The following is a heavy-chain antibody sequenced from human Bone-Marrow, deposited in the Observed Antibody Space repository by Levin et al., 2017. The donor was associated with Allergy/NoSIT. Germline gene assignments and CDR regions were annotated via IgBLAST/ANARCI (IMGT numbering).Heavy chain of an antibody. CDR2: IYSSGST. CDR1: GGSIISYF. V-gene: IGHV4-59*08. CDR3: ARQGQRSGRPES. D-gene: IGHD2-15*01. J-gene: IGHJ5*02. Sequence: SETLSLTCTVSGGSIISYFWSWIRQPPGKGLEWIGYIYSSGSTNYNPSLESRVTISVDPSKNQFSLTVKSVTAADTAIYYCARQGQRSGRPESWGQGALVIVSS.